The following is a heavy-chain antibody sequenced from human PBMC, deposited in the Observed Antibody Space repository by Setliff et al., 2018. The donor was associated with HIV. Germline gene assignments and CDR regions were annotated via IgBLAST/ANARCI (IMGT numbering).Heavy chain of an antibody. D-gene: IGHD2-21*01. CDR1: GFSFDTFA. V-gene: IGHV3-74*01. Sequence: GGSLRLSCAASGFSFDTFAMNWVRQAPGKGLMWVSHINNDATITNYADSVKGRFTISRDNAKNTLYLQMNSLGVEDTAVYYCATIWMRGAYFDSWGQGTLVTVSS. CDR3: ATIWMRGAYFDS. J-gene: IGHJ4*02. CDR2: INNDATIT.